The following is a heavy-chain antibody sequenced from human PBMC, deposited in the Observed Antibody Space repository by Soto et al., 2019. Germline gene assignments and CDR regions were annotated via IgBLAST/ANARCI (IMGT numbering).Heavy chain of an antibody. CDR2: IYYTGST. CDR3: ARQARESNYYYMDV. J-gene: IGHJ6*03. Sequence: QVQLQESGPGLVKPSETLSLTCTVSGGSISAYYWSWIRQPPGQGLEWIGYIYYTGSTNYNPSLNSRVTISVDTSKNQFSLKLSSVTAADTAVYYCARQARESNYYYMDVWGKGTTVTVSS. V-gene: IGHV4-59*01. CDR1: GGSISAYY.